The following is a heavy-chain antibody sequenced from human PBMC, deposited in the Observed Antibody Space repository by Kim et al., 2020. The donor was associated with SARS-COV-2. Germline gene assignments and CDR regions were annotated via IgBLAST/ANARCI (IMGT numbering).Heavy chain of an antibody. D-gene: IGHD6-13*01. J-gene: IGHJ6*02. V-gene: IGHV3-21*01. Sequence: GGSLRLSCAASGFTFSSYSMNWVRQAPGKGLEWVSSISSSSSYIYYADSVKGRFTISRDNAKNSLYLQMNSLRAEDTAVYYCARDRGRYSSSWYEVMGYYYYYGMDVWGQGTTVTVSS. CDR2: ISSSSSYI. CDR3: ARDRGRYSSSWYEVMGYYYYYGMDV. CDR1: GFTFSSYS.